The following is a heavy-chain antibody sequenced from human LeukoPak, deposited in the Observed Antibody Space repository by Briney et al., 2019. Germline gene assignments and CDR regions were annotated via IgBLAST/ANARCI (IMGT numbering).Heavy chain of an antibody. CDR3: ARASVDWSGYYRGYYYYYYMDV. Sequence: SQTLSLTCAISGDSVSSNSAAWNWIRQSPSRGLEWLGRTYYRSKWYNDYAVSVKSRITINPDTSKNQFSLQLNSVTPEDTAVYYCARASVDWSGYYRGYYYYYYMDVWGKGTTVTISS. CDR1: GDSVSSNSAA. V-gene: IGHV6-1*01. CDR2: TYYRSKWYN. J-gene: IGHJ6*03. D-gene: IGHD3-3*01.